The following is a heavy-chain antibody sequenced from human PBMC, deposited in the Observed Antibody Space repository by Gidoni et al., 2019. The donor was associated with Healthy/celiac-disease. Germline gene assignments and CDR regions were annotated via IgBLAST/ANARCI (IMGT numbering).Heavy chain of an antibody. Sequence: EVQLVESGGGLVKPGGSLRLSCAASGFTFSSYSMNWVRQAPGKGLEWVSSISSSSSYIYYADSVKGRFTISRDNAKNSLYLQMNSLRAEDTAVYYCARVRAAAAAPDPSYYFDYWGQGTLVTVSS. J-gene: IGHJ4*02. D-gene: IGHD6-13*01. V-gene: IGHV3-21*01. CDR3: ARVRAAAAAPDPSYYFDY. CDR1: GFTFSSYS. CDR2: ISSSSSYI.